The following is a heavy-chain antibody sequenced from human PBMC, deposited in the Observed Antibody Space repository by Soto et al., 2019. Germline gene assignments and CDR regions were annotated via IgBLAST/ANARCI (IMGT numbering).Heavy chain of an antibody. V-gene: IGHV4-39*01. CDR1: GGSISSSSYY. D-gene: IGHD3-22*01. CDR3: AKYQPMTQPRPYFDY. J-gene: IGHJ4*02. CDR2: IFYSGST. Sequence: PSETLSLTCTVSGGSISSSSYYWGWIRQPPGKGLEWIGSIFYSGSTYYNPSLKSRVTISVDTSKNQFSLKLSPVTAADTAIYYCAKYQPMTQPRPYFDYWGQGTLVTVSS.